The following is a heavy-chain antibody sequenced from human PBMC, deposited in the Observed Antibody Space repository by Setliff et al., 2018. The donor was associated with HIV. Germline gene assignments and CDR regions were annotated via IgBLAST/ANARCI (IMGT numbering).Heavy chain of an antibody. Sequence: SETLSLTCTVSGGSISSYYWSWIRQPPGKGLEWIGYIYTSGSTNYNPSLKSRVAISPDTSKNQFSLQLNSVTPEDTAVYYCARAGYGGNSDYFDYWGQGTLVTVSS. CDR2: IYTSGST. CDR3: ARAGYGGNSDYFDY. D-gene: IGHD2-21*02. V-gene: IGHV4-4*08. CDR1: GGSISSYY. J-gene: IGHJ4*02.